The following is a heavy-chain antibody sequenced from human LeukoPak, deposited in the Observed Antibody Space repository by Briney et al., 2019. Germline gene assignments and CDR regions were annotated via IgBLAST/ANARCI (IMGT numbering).Heavy chain of an antibody. V-gene: IGHV3-21*04. J-gene: IGHJ4*02. CDR2: ISRRSSSI. D-gene: IGHD3-16*01. CDR3: ARDRRKGGFFDY. CDR1: GFTFSSYS. Sequence: GGSLRLSCAASGFTFSSYSMNWVRQAPGKGLEWVSSISRRSSSIYYADSVRGRFTISRDNSKNTLYLQMNSLRAEDTAVYYCARDRRKGGFFDYWGQGTLVTVSS.